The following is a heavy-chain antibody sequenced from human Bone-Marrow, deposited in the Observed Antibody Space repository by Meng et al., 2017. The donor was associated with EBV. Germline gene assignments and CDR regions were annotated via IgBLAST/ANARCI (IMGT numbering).Heavy chain of an antibody. CDR1: GFTFSDYH. Sequence: PRVGSVGGQVKPGGSLRLSCAVSGFTFSDYHMSWIRQAPGKGLEWVSHIGRSDNTVYYADSVKGRFTISRDNAKNSLYLQMNSLRAEDTAVYYCARGDILVGYNWFDPWGQGTLVTVSS. CDR3: ARGDILVGYNWFDP. J-gene: IGHJ5*02. CDR2: IGRSDNTV. V-gene: IGHV3-11*01. D-gene: IGHD2-2*01.